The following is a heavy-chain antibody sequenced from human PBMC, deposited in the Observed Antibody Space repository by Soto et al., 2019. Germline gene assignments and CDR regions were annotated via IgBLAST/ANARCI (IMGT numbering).Heavy chain of an antibody. V-gene: IGHV4-39*01. CDR3: ASLLLWFGEFLHYFDY. J-gene: IGHJ4*02. Sequence: SETPSLTFTVSGGSISSSSYYWGWIRQPPGKGLEWIGSIYYSGSTYYNPSLKSRVTISVDTSENQFSLKLSSVTAADTAVYYCASLLLWFGEFLHYFDYWGQGTLVTVSS. CDR2: IYYSGST. CDR1: GGSISSSSYY. D-gene: IGHD3-10*01.